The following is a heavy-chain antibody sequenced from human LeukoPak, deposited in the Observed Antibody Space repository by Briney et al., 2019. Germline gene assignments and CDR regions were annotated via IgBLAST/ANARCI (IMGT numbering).Heavy chain of an antibody. CDR2: IIPILGIA. J-gene: IGHJ3*02. CDR1: GYTFTSYY. CDR3: ARFVWGSYRLDAFDI. V-gene: IGHV1-69*02. Sequence: GASVKVSCKASGYTFTSYYMHWVRQAPGQGLEWMGRIIPILGIANYAQKFLGRVTITADKSTSTAYMELSSLRSEDTAVYYCARFVWGSYRLDAFDIWGQGTMVTVSS. D-gene: IGHD3-16*02.